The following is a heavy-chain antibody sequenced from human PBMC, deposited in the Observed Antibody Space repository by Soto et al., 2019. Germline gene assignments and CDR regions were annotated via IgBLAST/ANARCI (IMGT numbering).Heavy chain of an antibody. V-gene: IGHV3-74*01. Sequence: PGGSLRLSCAASGFTFSSYWMHWVRQAPGKGLVWVSRINSDGSSTSYADSVKGRFTISRDNAKNTLYLQMNGLRAEDTVVYYCARRVEGATGPYYFDSWGQGTPVTVSS. CDR2: INSDGSST. J-gene: IGHJ4*02. D-gene: IGHD1-26*01. CDR1: GFTFSSYW. CDR3: ARRVEGATGPYYFDS.